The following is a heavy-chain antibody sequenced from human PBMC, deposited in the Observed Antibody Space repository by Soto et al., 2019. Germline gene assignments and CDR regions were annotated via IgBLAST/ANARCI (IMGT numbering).Heavy chain of an antibody. CDR1: GGSISSGGYY. J-gene: IGHJ4*02. CDR3: ARAPPSRRVDPKSTYLFDY. D-gene: IGHD5-12*01. CDR2: IYYSGST. Sequence: QVQLQESGPGLVKPSQTLSLTCTVSGGSISSGGYYWSWIRQHPGKGLEWIGYIYYSGSTYYNPSLKSRVTTSVDTSKNQFSLKLSSVTAADTAVYYCARAPPSRRVDPKSTYLFDYWGQGTLVTVSS. V-gene: IGHV4-31*03.